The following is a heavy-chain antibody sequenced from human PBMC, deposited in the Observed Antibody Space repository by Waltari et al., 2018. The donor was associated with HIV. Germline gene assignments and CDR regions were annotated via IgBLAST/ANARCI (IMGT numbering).Heavy chain of an antibody. D-gene: IGHD2-21*01. Sequence: EVQLLESGGGLVQPGGSLRLSCAASGFTFSSYAMSWVRQAPGKGLERVSAISGSGGSTYYADSVKGRFTISRDNSKNTLYLQMNSLRAEDTAVYYCAKGCGSGYYYYGMDVWGQGTTVTVSS. CDR1: GFTFSSYA. J-gene: IGHJ6*02. V-gene: IGHV3-23*01. CDR3: AKGCGSGYYYYGMDV. CDR2: ISGSGGST.